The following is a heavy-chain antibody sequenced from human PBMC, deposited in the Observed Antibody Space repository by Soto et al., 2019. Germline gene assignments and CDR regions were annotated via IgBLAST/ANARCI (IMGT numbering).Heavy chain of an antibody. D-gene: IGHD3-3*01. CDR3: EKGVVTGGVNY. V-gene: IGHV3-23*01. J-gene: IGHJ4*02. Sequence: EVQLLESGGGLVQPGGSLRLSCAASGFPFSTYAMSWVRQAPGKGLVWVSTISGSGGSTYYADSVKGRFTISRDNSKNTLYLQMNSLRDEDTAVYYCEKGVVTGGVNYWGQGTLVTVSS. CDR2: ISGSGGST. CDR1: GFPFSTYA.